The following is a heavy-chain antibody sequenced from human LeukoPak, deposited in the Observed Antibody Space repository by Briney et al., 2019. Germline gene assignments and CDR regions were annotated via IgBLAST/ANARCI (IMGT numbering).Heavy chain of an antibody. V-gene: IGHV3-66*01. CDR3: ARWPTIFGG. CDR1: GFTVSRNY. J-gene: IGHJ4*02. D-gene: IGHD3-3*01. Sequence: HPGGPLRLSCAASGFTVSRNYMSWVRPAPGKGLEWVSVIYSGGDTDYADSVKGRFTISRDNSKNMLYLQMNSLRVEDTAVYYCARWPTIFGGWGQGTLVIVSS. CDR2: IYSGGDT.